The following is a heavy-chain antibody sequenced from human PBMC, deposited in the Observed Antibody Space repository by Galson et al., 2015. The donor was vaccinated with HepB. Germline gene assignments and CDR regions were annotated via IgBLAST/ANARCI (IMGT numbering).Heavy chain of an antibody. CDR3: AKDWPTIGEMDAFDR. J-gene: IGHJ3*02. CDR1: GFTFSSYA. Sequence: SLRLSCAASGFTFSSYAMSWVRQTAGQGLQWLSSISASGRDTYYADSVKGRFSISRDNSKNTVYVQMNSLRAEDTAIYYCAKDWPTIGEMDAFDRWGQGTTVIVSS. CDR2: ISASGRDT. D-gene: IGHD3-10*01. V-gene: IGHV3-23*01.